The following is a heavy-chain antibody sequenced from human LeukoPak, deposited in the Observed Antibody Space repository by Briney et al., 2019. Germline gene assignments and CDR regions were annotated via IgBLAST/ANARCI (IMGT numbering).Heavy chain of an antibody. Sequence: LGGSLRLSCEASGFSFSNYWMTWVRQAPGKGLEWVADINQNGGQSYYVDSVKGRFTLSRDNAKNSLFLQLNSLRAEDTAVYYCVKNSGWYCLDYWGQGITVIVSS. CDR1: GFSFSNYW. CDR2: INQNGGQS. V-gene: IGHV3-7*03. J-gene: IGHJ4*02. D-gene: IGHD6-13*01. CDR3: VKNSGWYCLDY.